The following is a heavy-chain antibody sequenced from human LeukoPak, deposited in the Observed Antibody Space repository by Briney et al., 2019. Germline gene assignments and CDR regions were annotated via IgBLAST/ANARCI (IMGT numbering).Heavy chain of an antibody. V-gene: IGHV1-8*03. CDR1: GYTFTSYD. CDR3: ARGTYYDSSGYVADY. CDR2: MNHNSGNT. Sequence: ASVKVSCEASGYTFTSYDINWVRQATGQGLEWMGWMNHNSGNTGYAQKFQGRVTITRNTSISTAYMELSSLRSEDTAVYYCARGTYYDSSGYVADYWGQGTLVTVSS. J-gene: IGHJ4*02. D-gene: IGHD3-22*01.